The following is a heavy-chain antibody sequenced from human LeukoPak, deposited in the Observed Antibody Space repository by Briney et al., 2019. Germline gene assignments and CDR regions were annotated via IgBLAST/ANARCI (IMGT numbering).Heavy chain of an antibody. CDR2: IYYGGST. CDR3: AKSTYYYDTFVNAFDL. J-gene: IGHJ3*01. V-gene: IGHV4-39*07. CDR1: GGSVSSTHY. D-gene: IGHD3-22*01. Sequence: SETLSLTCTVSGGSVSSTHYWGWIRQPPGKGLEWIGSIYYGGSTYYDASLRSRVTTSVDTSKNQFSLKLSSVTAADTVVYYCAKSTYYYDTFVNAFDLWGQGIVVTVSS.